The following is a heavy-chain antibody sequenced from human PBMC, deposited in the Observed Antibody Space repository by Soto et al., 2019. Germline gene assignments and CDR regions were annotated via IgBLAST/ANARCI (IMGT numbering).Heavy chain of an antibody. CDR2: ISAYNGNT. CDR1: GYTFTSYG. V-gene: IGHV1-18*01. CDR3: ARTLSDSGVSY. J-gene: IGHJ4*02. Sequence: ASVKVSCKASGYTFTSYGISWVRQAPGQGLEWMGWISAYNGNTNYAQKFQGRVTMTRDTSTSTVYMELSSLRSEDTAVYYCARTLSDSGVSYWGQGTLVTVSS. D-gene: IGHD6-19*01.